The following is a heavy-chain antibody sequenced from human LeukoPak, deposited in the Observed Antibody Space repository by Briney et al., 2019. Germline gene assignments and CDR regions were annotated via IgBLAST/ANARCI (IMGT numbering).Heavy chain of an antibody. CDR1: GFTFDDYG. CDR2: INWSGGST. V-gene: IGHV3-20*04. CDR3: ARGGRMGAKGAPFDI. Sequence: GPGGSLRLSCAASGFTFDDYGMNWVRQTPGKGLEWVSGINWSGGSTGYADSVKGRFTISRDNSKNTLYLQMNSLRAGDTAVYYCARGGRMGAKGAPFDIWGQGTMVTVSS. D-gene: IGHD1-26*01. J-gene: IGHJ3*02.